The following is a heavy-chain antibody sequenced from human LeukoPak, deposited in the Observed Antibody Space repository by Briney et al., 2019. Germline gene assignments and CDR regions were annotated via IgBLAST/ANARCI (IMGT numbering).Heavy chain of an antibody. CDR1: GFTFDDYA. J-gene: IGHJ4*02. CDR2: ISWNSGSI. V-gene: IGHV3-9*01. D-gene: IGHD3-3*01. CDR3: ARGGYDFWSGPGY. Sequence: PGGSLRLSCAASGFTFDDYAMHWVRQAPGKGLEWVSGISWNSGSIGYADSVKGRFTVSRDNAKNSLYLQMNSLRAEDTAVYYCARGGYDFWSGPGYWGQGTLVTVSS.